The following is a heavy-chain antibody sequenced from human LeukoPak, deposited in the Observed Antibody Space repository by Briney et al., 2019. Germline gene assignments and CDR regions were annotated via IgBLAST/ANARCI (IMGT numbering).Heavy chain of an antibody. CDR3: EREILAPGKTHDY. CDR2: INDDGSAT. Sequence: GGSLRLSCAAAGFTFSNYWMHWVRHVPGKGLVWVSRINDDGSATFYADSVKGRFTISRDNAKNTLFLQINSLRAEDTAVYYCEREILAPGKTHDYWGQGTLVTVSS. J-gene: IGHJ4*02. V-gene: IGHV3-74*01. CDR1: GFTFSNYW.